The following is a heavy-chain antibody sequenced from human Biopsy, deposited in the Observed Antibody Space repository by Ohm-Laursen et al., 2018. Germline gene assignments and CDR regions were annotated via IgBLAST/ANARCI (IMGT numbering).Heavy chain of an antibody. CDR2: IYYRGNT. D-gene: IGHD3-10*01. CDR3: ARRLPLRGFAFDV. Sequence: SETLSLTCTVSGDSITSYFWNWIRQAPGKGLEWIGNIYYRGNTNYSPSLKSQATISLDSSKNQFSLNLNSVTATDTAVYYCARRLPLRGFAFDVWGQGTVVTVS. CDR1: GDSITSYF. J-gene: IGHJ3*01. V-gene: IGHV4-59*08.